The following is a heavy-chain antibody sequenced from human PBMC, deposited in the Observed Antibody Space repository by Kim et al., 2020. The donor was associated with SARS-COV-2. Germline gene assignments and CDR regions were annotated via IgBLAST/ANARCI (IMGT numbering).Heavy chain of an antibody. D-gene: IGHD6-6*01. CDR2: ISGSGGAT. CDR3: AKEGSSWFYSGMDV. V-gene: IGHV3-23*01. J-gene: IGHJ6*02. Sequence: GGSLRLSCAASGFTFDKYGMSWVRQAPDKGLEWVSGISGSGGATEYTESVKGRFTISRDNGRNEVFLQMNSLRVEDTAVYYCAKEGSSWFYSGMDVWGRGTTVNV. CDR1: GFTFDKYG.